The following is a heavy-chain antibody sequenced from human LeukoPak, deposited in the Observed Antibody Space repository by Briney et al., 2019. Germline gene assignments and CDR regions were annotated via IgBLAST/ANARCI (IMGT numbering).Heavy chain of an antibody. Sequence: GRSLRLSCAASGFTFSSYGMHWVRQAPGKGLEWVAVIWYDGSNKYYADSVKGRFTISRDNSKNTLYLQRNSLRAEDTAVYYCARTQVVRQNNINYYYGMDVWGQGTTVTVSS. CDR1: GFTFSSYG. CDR3: ARTQVVRQNNINYYYGMDV. CDR2: IWYDGSNK. V-gene: IGHV3-33*01. J-gene: IGHJ6*02. D-gene: IGHD3-22*01.